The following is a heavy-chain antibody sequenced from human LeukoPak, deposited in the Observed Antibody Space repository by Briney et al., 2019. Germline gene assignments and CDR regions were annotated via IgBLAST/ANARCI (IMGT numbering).Heavy chain of an antibody. Sequence: PGGSLRLSCAASGFIFSSYWMNWVRQAPGKGLEWVANIKQDGSEKYYVDSMKGRFTISRDNAKNLLYLQMNSLRVEDTAVYYCARAMDVWGQGTTVTVSS. J-gene: IGHJ6*02. V-gene: IGHV3-7*03. CDR1: GFIFSSYW. CDR2: IKQDGSEK. CDR3: ARAMDV.